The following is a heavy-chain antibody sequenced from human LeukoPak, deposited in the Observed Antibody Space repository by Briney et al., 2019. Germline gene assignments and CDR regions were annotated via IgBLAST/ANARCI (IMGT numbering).Heavy chain of an antibody. V-gene: IGHV4-4*09. CDR3: ARLRLGELRHMDV. CDR1: GGSISSYY. CDR2: IYTSGST. J-gene: IGHJ6*03. Sequence: SETLSLTCTVSGGSISSYYWSWIRQPPGKGLDWIGYIYTSGSTNYNPSLKSRVTISVDTSKNQFSLKLSSVTAADTAVYYCARLRLGELRHMDVWGKGNTVTVSS. D-gene: IGHD3-16*01.